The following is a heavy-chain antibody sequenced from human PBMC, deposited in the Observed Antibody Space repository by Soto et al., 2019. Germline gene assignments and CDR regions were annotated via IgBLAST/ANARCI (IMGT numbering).Heavy chain of an antibody. J-gene: IGHJ4*02. V-gene: IGHV4-4*02. CDR3: ARLATNYYDSSGYHHEFDY. CDR1: GGSISSSNW. Sequence: SETLSLTCAVSGGSISSSNWWSWVRQPPGKGLEWIGEIYHSGSTYYNPSLKSRVTISVDTSKNQFSLKLSSVTAADTAVYYCARLATNYYDSSGYHHEFDYWGQGTLVTVSS. CDR2: IYHSGST. D-gene: IGHD3-22*01.